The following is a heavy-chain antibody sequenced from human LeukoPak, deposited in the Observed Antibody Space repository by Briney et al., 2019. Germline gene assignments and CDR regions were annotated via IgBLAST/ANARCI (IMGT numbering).Heavy chain of an antibody. J-gene: IGHJ4*02. V-gene: IGHV3-30*09. Sequence: PGRSLRLSCAASGFTFSNYAMHWVRQAPGKGLEWVAVISYDGSKKWYADSVRGRFAISRDNSKNTLSLQMISLRGEDTAVYYCARDLSGSYSIGNWGQGTLVTVSS. D-gene: IGHD1-26*01. CDR2: ISYDGSKK. CDR3: ARDLSGSYSIGN. CDR1: GFTFSNYA.